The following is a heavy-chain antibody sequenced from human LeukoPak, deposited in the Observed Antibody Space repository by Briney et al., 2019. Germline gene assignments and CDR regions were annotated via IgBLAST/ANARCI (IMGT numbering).Heavy chain of an antibody. CDR2: IWSDGTNQ. J-gene: IGHJ4*02. CDR1: GLTFSHYG. CDR3: AKDAQRGFDYSNSLEY. Sequence: PGGSLRLSCAASGLTFSHYGFHWVRQAPGKGLEWVAVIWSDGTNQFYADSVKGRFTIPRDYSQKTVYLEMHSLRTEDTAMYYCAKDAQRGFDYSNSLEYWGPGTLVTVSS. D-gene: IGHD4-11*01. V-gene: IGHV3-33*06.